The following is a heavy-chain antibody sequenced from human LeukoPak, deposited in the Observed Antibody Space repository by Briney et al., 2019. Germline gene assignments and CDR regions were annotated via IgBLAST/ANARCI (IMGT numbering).Heavy chain of an antibody. CDR3: ARRPRGLSYRSAFDI. D-gene: IGHD3-16*02. CDR1: GFTVSSNY. V-gene: IGHV4-34*01. J-gene: IGHJ3*02. CDR2: INHSGST. Sequence: PGGSLRLSCAASGFTVSSNYMSWIRQPPGKGLEWIGEINHSGSTNYNPSLKSRVTISVDTSKNQFSLKLSSVTAADTAVYYCARRPRGLSYRSAFDIWGQGTMVTVSS.